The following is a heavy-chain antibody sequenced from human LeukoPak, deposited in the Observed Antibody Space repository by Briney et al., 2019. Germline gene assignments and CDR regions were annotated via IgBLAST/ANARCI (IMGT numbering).Heavy chain of an antibody. CDR1: GYTFTSYA. Sequence: ASVKVSCKASGYTFTSYAINWVRQAPGQGLEWMGWINTNTGNPTYAQDFTGRFVFSLDTSVSTAYLQISSLKAEDTAIYYCAREFYYDSSGYLDAFNIWGQGTMVTVSS. V-gene: IGHV7-4-1*02. CDR2: INTNTGNP. D-gene: IGHD3-22*01. CDR3: AREFYYDSSGYLDAFNI. J-gene: IGHJ3*02.